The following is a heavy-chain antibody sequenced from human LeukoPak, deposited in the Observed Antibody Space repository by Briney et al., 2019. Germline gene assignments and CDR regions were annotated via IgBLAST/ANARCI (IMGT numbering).Heavy chain of an antibody. V-gene: IGHV4-34*01. CDR1: GGSFSGYY. CDR2: INHSGST. CDR3: ARGRVFGVVLYGMDV. Sequence: SETLSLTCAVYGGSFSGYYWSLIRQPPGEGLEWIGEINHSGSTNYNPSLKSRVTISVDTSKNQFSLKLSSVTAADTAVYYCARGRVFGVVLYGMDVWGQGTTVTVSS. D-gene: IGHD3-3*01. J-gene: IGHJ6*02.